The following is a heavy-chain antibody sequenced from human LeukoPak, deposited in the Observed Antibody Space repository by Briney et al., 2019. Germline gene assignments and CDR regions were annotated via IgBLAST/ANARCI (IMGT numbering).Heavy chain of an antibody. CDR1: GYTFTSYY. CDR3: ARVSLGYCSSTSCYDLYYYGMDV. CDR2: INPNSGGT. V-gene: IGHV1-2*02. Sequence: ASVKVSCKASGYTFTSYYMHWVRQAPGQGLEWMGWINPNSGGTNYAQKFQGRVTMTRDTSISTAYMELSRLRSDDTAVYYCARVSLGYCSSTSCYDLYYYGMDVWGQGTTVTVSS. J-gene: IGHJ6*02. D-gene: IGHD2-2*01.